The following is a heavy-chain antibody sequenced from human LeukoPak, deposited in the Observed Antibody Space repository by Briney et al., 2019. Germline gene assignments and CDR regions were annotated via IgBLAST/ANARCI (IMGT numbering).Heavy chain of an antibody. Sequence: GESLKISCKGSGYSFTSYWISWVRQMPGKGLEWMGRIDPSDSYTNYSPSFQGHVTISADKSTSTAYLQWSSLKASDTAMYYCARHHQLLPYYGMDVWGQGTTVTVSS. J-gene: IGHJ6*02. CDR1: GYSFTSYW. CDR2: IDPSDSYT. D-gene: IGHD2-2*01. V-gene: IGHV5-10-1*01. CDR3: ARHHQLLPYYGMDV.